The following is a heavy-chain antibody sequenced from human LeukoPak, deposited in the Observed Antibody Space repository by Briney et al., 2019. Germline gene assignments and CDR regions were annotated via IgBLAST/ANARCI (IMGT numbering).Heavy chain of an antibody. CDR3: AREINYYDSSGYSTSFDY. V-gene: IGHV4-59*01. CDR1: GGSISSYY. CDR2: IYYSGST. D-gene: IGHD3-22*01. J-gene: IGHJ4*02. Sequence: SETLSLTCTVSGGSISSYYWSWIRQPPGKGLEWIGYIYYSGSTNYNPSLKSRVTISVDTSKNQFSLKLSSVTAADTAVYYCAREINYYDSSGYSTSFDYWGQGTPVTVSS.